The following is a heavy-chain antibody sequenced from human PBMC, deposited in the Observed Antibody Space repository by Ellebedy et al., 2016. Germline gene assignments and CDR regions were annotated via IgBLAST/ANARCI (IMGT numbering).Heavy chain of an antibody. J-gene: IGHJ4*02. Sequence: GGSLRLSXAASGFTFSSYAMSWVRQAPGKGLEWVAVISFDGSNKYYADSVKGRFTMSRDNSKNTLYLQMNSLRAEDTAVYYCARQLLESGGKPKEVDYWGQGTLVTVSS. CDR1: GFTFSSYA. V-gene: IGHV3-30-3*01. D-gene: IGHD4-23*01. CDR3: ARQLLESGGKPKEVDY. CDR2: ISFDGSNK.